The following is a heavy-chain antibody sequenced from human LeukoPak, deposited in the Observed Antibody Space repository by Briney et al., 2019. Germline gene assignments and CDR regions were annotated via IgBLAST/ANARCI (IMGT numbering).Heavy chain of an antibody. CDR1: GFIFSSYW. CDR3: TKIYYGSGSYSHLDY. CDR2: IKQDGSEK. J-gene: IGHJ4*02. V-gene: IGHV3-7*01. Sequence: PGGSLRLSCAASGFIFSSYWMSWVRQAPGKGLEWVANIKQDGSEKYYVDSVKGRFTISRDNAKNSLYLQMNSLRAEDTAVYYCTKIYYGSGSYSHLDYWGQGTLVTVSS. D-gene: IGHD3-10*01.